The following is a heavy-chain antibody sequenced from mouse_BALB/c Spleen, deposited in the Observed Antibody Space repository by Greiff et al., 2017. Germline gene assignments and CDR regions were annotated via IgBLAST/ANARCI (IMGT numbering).Heavy chain of an antibody. J-gene: IGHJ2*01. V-gene: IGHV2-9*02. CDR2: IWAGGST. Sequence: VKLQESGPGLVAPSQSLSITCTVSGFSLTSYGVHWVRQPPGKGLEWLGVIWAGGSTNYNSALMSRLSISKDNSKSQVFLKMNSLQTDDTAMYYCARERTGTYYFDYWGQGTTLTVSS. CDR3: ARERTGTYYFDY. D-gene: IGHD4-1*01. CDR1: GFSLTSYG.